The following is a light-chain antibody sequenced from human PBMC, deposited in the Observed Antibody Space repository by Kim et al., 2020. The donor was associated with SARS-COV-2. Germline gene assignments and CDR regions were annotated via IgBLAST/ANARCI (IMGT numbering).Light chain of an antibody. CDR3: CSHAGSHLSWL. Sequence: QSALTQPRSVSGSPGQSVTISCTGTSSDVGGYNYVSWYQQHPGKAPKLIIYDVRERPSGVPDRFSGSKSGNTASLAISGLQADDEADYYCCSHAGSHLSWLFGGGTQLTVL. V-gene: IGLV2-11*01. CDR1: SSDVGGYNY. CDR2: DVR. J-gene: IGLJ3*02.